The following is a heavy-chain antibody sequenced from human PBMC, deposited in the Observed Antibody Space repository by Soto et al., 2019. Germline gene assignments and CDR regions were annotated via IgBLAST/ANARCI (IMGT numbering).Heavy chain of an antibody. J-gene: IGHJ6*02. CDR3: ATQGFGKLHGLVDV. CDR2: ISKSGFT. V-gene: IGHV4-59*08. D-gene: IGHD3-10*01. CDR1: SVSITSFTNHY. Sequence: QAQLQTSGPGLVKPSETLSLTCTVSSVSITSFTNHYCSWIRQPPGKGLEWVGYISKSGFTRYNPSLSSRVXXXVDTSMNXXXXXXXSVTAADTALYFCATQGFGKLHGLVDVWGQGTTVTVSS.